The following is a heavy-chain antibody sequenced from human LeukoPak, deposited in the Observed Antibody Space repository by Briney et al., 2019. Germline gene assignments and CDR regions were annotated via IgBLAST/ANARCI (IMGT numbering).Heavy chain of an antibody. CDR2: INHRGST. J-gene: IGHJ4*02. D-gene: IGHD3-16*01. Sequence: PSEALSLTCAVYGGSFSGYYWSWIRQPPGRGLEWIGEINHRGSTNYNPSLKSRVTISVDTSKNHFSLKLSSVTAADTAVYYCASGLRYFDYWGQGTLVTVSS. V-gene: IGHV4-34*01. CDR3: ASGLRYFDY. CDR1: GGSFSGYY.